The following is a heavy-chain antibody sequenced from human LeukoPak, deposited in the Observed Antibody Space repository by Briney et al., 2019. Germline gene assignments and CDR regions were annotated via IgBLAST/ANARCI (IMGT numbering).Heavy chain of an antibody. J-gene: IGHJ6*02. CDR1: GGTFSSYG. CDR3: ARTNYYDSSGYQGAGTYYYGMDV. CDR2: IIPIFGTA. Sequence: GASVKVSCKAPGGTFSSYGISWVRQAPGQGLEWMGRIIPIFGTANYAQKFQGRVTITADKFTSTAYMEVSSLRSEDTAVYYCARTNYYDSSGYQGAGTYYYGMDVWGQGTTVTVSS. V-gene: IGHV1-69*06. D-gene: IGHD3-22*01.